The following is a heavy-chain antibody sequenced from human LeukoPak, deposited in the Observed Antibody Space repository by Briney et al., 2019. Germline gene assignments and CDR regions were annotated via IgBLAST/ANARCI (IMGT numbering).Heavy chain of an antibody. V-gene: IGHV3-23*01. Sequence: GGSLRLSCAASGFTFSSYAMSWVRQAPGKGLEWVSSISGGGISTYYADSVKGRFTITRDNPKNTLYLQMNSLRAEDTAVYYCVKSTEGTSRPSDYWGQGTLVTVSS. CDR3: VKSTEGTSRPSDY. J-gene: IGHJ4*02. D-gene: IGHD2/OR15-2a*01. CDR1: GFTFSSYA. CDR2: ISGGGIST.